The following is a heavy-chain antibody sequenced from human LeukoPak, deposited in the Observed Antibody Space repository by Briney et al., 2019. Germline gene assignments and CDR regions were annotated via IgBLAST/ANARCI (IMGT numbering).Heavy chain of an antibody. V-gene: IGHV3-33*01. J-gene: IGHJ3*02. CDR3: ARGIVGATLPDAFDI. CDR1: GFTFSSYG. CDR2: IWYDGSNK. Sequence: PGRSLRHSCAASGFTFSSYGMHWVRQAPGKGLEWVAVIWYDGSNKYYADSVKGRFTISRDNSKNTLYLQMNSLRAEDTAVYYCARGIVGATLPDAFDIWGQGTMVTVSS. D-gene: IGHD1-26*01.